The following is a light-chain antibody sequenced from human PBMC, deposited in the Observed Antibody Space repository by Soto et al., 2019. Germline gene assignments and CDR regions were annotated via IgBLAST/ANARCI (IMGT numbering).Light chain of an antibody. CDR3: AAWDDSLSGWV. CDR1: SSNIGSNY. J-gene: IGLJ3*02. Sequence: QSALTQPPSASGTRGQRVTISCSGSSSNIGSNYVYWYQQLPGTAPKLLIYRNNQRPSGVTDRFSGSKSGTSASLAISGLRSEDEADYYCAAWDDSLSGWVFGGGTKLTVL. CDR2: RNN. V-gene: IGLV1-47*01.